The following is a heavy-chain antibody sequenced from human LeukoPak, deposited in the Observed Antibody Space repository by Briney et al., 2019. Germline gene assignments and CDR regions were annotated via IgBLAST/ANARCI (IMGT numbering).Heavy chain of an antibody. CDR1: GFTVSSNY. D-gene: IGHD3-22*01. V-gene: IGHV3-23*01. CDR2: ISGSGGST. Sequence: GGSLRLSCAASGFTVSSNYMSWVRQAPGKGLEWVAGISGSGGSTNYADSVKGRFTISRDNPKNTLYLQMNILRAEDTAVYFCAKRGVVIRVILVGFHKEAYYFDSWGQGALVTVSS. CDR3: AKRGVVIRVILVGFHKEAYYFDS. J-gene: IGHJ4*02.